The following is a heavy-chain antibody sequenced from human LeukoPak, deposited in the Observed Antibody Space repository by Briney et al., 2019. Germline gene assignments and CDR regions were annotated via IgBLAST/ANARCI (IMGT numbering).Heavy chain of an antibody. J-gene: IGHJ6*03. CDR1: GYSISSGYY. Sequence: SETLSLTCTVSGYSISSGYYWGWIRQPPGKGLEWIGSIYHSGRTFYNPSLKSRVTISVDTSKNQFSLKLSSVTAADTAVYYCASLSMGLSIAVARRYYYYMDVWGKGTTVTISS. V-gene: IGHV4-38-2*02. CDR2: IYHSGRT. CDR3: ASLSMGLSIAVARRYYYYMDV. D-gene: IGHD6-19*01.